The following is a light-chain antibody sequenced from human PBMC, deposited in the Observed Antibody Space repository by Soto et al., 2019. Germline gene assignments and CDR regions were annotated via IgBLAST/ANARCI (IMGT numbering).Light chain of an antibody. CDR2: DNN. V-gene: IGLV1-51*01. CDR3: GTWDTRLSVVV. Sequence: QSVLTQPRSVSAAPGQKVTISCSGSSSNIVSWYQQLPGTAPKLLIYDNNKRPSGIPDRFSGSKSGTSATLGITGLQTGDEADYYCGTWDTRLSVVVFGGGTKLTVL. CDR1: SSNI. J-gene: IGLJ2*01.